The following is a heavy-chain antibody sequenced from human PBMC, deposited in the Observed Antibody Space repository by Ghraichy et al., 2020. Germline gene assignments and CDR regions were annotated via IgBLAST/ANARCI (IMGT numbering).Heavy chain of an antibody. J-gene: IGHJ4*02. V-gene: IGHV3-23*01. Sequence: GGSLRLSCAASGFTFTSYAMNWVRQAPGKGPEWVSSISGSGSNTYYADSVRGRFTISRDNSKNTLYLQMSSLGTEDTAVYYCTISPGGGVVVVVYHYWGQGTLVTVSS. D-gene: IGHD2-15*01. CDR2: ISGSGSNT. CDR1: GFTFTSYA. CDR3: TISPGGGVVVVVYHY.